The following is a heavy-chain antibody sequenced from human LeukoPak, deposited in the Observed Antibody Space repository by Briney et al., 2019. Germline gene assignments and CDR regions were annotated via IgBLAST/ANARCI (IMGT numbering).Heavy chain of an antibody. CDR2: IDHSGST. CDR3: ARVAPPNPY. Sequence: SETLSLTCAVYGGSFSGYYWSRIRQPPGKGLEWIGEIDHSGSTNYNPSLKSRVTISVDTSKSQFSLKVNSVTAADTAVYYCARVAPPNPYWGQGTLVTVSS. V-gene: IGHV4-34*01. CDR1: GGSFSGYY. J-gene: IGHJ4*02.